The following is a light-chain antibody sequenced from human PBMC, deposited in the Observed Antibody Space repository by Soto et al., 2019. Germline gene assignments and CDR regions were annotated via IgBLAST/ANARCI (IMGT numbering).Light chain of an antibody. CDR1: QSVSSSS. Sequence: EIVLTQSPGTLSLSPGERATLSCRASQSVSSSSLAWYQQKPGQAPRLLIYGASSRATGIPDRFSGSGSGTDFTLTISRLEPADFAVYYCQHYVSSPITFGQGTRLEIK. V-gene: IGKV3-20*01. CDR2: GAS. J-gene: IGKJ5*01. CDR3: QHYVSSPIT.